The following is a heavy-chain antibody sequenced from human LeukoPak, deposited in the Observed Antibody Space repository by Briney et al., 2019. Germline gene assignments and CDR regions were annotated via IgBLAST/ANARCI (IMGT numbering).Heavy chain of an antibody. CDR1: GGSISTYY. CDR3: AREEVPHGFDI. J-gene: IGHJ3*02. CDR2: IYYSGST. V-gene: IGHV4-59*01. Sequence: SETMSLTCTVSGGSISTYYWSWIRQPPGKGLEYIGYIYYSGSTNYNPSLKSRVTMSLDTSKNQFSLKLSSVTAADTAVYYCAREEVPHGFDIWGQGTMVTVSS.